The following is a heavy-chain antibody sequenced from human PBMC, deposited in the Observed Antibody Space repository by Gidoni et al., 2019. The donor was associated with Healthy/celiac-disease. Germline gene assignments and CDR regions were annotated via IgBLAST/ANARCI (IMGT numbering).Heavy chain of an antibody. Sequence: EVQLVESGGGVVRPGGSLRLSCAAPGFPFTDYGRSWVRQAPGKGLEWVSGINWNGGSTGYADSVKGRFTISRDNAKNSLYLQMNSLRAEDTALYYCARSSGGSCSKCLDYWGQGTLVTVSS. CDR1: GFPFTDYG. V-gene: IGHV3-20*04. D-gene: IGHD2-15*01. CDR3: ARSSGGSCSKCLDY. CDR2: INWNGGST. J-gene: IGHJ4*02.